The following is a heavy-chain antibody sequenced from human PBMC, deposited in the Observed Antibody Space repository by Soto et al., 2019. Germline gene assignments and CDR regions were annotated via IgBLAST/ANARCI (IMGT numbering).Heavy chain of an antibody. CDR3: AKDHGSGSYPY. D-gene: IGHD1-26*01. CDR2: INQDGFGK. CDR1: GSTLSSHW. V-gene: IGHV3-7*05. Sequence: EVQLVESGGGLVQPGGSLRLSCVISGSTLSSHWMKWVRQAPGEGLEWVTSINQDGFGKHYMDSVKGRFTISRDTAKRSLYLQMDSLRVEDTAVYYCAKDHGSGSYPYWGQGTLVTVS. J-gene: IGHJ4*02.